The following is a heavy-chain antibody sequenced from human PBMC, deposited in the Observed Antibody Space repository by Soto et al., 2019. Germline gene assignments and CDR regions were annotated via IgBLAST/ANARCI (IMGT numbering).Heavy chain of an antibody. CDR3: AGEAQYDN. J-gene: IGHJ4*02. V-gene: IGHV3-30-3*01. CDR2: ISNDGGDK. Sequence: QVQLVESGGGVVQPGRSLRLSCADSGFTFSSYGMHWVRQAPGKGLEWVAVISNDGGDKYYADSVKGRFTISRDNSKNTRYLQMNSLRAEDSALYYCAGEAQYDNWGQGTLVTVSS. CDR1: GFTFSSYG.